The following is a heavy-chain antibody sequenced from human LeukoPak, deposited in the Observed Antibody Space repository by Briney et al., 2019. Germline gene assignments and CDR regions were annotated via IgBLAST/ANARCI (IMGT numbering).Heavy chain of an antibody. CDR1: GGSISSGGYS. V-gene: IGHV4-30-2*01. D-gene: IGHD4-11*01. CDR3: ARGPTVTSYYYYYGMDV. CDR2: IYHSGST. Sequence: SETLSLTCAVSGGSISSGGYSWSWIRQPPGEGLEWIGYIYHSGSTYYNPSLKSRVTISVDRSKNQFSLKLSSVTAADTAVYYCARGPTVTSYYYYYGMDVWGQGTTVTVSS. J-gene: IGHJ6*02.